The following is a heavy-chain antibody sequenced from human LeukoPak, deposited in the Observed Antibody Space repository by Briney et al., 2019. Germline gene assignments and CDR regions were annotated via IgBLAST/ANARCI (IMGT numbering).Heavy chain of an antibody. CDR2: INHSGST. Sequence: SETLSLTCAVYGGSFSGYYWSWIRQPPGHGLEWIGEINHSGSTNYNPSLKSRVTISVDTSKNQFSLKLSSVTAADTAVYYCARGMGFWSGYVVYWGQGTLVTVSS. V-gene: IGHV4-34*01. CDR1: GGSFSGYY. J-gene: IGHJ4*02. D-gene: IGHD3-3*01. CDR3: ARGMGFWSGYVVY.